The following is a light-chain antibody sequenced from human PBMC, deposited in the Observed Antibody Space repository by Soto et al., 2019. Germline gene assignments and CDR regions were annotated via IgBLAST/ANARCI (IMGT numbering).Light chain of an antibody. CDR1: QSVSIN. CDR2: GAS. CDR3: QQYNSWPPT. J-gene: IGKJ1*01. V-gene: IGKV3-15*01. Sequence: EIVMTQSPATLSVSPGERATLSCRASQSVSINLAWYQQKPGQAPRLLIYGASTRATGIPARFSGSGSGTEFTLTSGSLQSEDFAVYYCQQYNSWPPTFGQGTKVEIK.